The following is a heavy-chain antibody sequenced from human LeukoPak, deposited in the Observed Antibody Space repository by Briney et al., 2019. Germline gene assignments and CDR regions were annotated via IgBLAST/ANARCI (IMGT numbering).Heavy chain of an antibody. CDR2: ISAYNGNT. Sequence: ASVKVSCKASGYTFTDYGLSWVRQAPGQGLEWMGWISAYNGNTNYAQNLQGRVTMTTDTSTSTAYMELGSLISDDTAMYYCARNGDLGWGYCSSTSCSPFDYWGQGTLVTVSS. V-gene: IGHV1-18*01. CDR1: GYTFTDYG. CDR3: ARNGDLGWGYCSSTSCSPFDY. J-gene: IGHJ4*02. D-gene: IGHD2-2*01.